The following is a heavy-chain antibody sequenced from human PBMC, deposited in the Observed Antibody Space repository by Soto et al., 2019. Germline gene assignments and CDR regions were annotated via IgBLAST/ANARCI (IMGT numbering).Heavy chain of an antibody. CDR1: GFTFSTYA. V-gene: IGHV3-23*01. CDR2: ISANGQGI. CDR3: AKDRNYPRDQFHY. Sequence: PEVSLRLSCSASGFTFSTYALSWVRQAPGKGLEWVSAISANGQGIYYADSVRGRFTISRDNSKNTIFLHMDSLRAEDTAVYYCAKDRNYPRDQFHYWGQGTLVTVSS. J-gene: IGHJ4*02. D-gene: IGHD1-7*01.